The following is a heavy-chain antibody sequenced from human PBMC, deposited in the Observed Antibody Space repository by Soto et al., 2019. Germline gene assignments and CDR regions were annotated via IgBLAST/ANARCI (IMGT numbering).Heavy chain of an antibody. V-gene: IGHV1-2*02. D-gene: IGHD2-2*02. CDR1: GYTFSGYY. CDR3: ARSLTEGYCTITGCYTRPLYGMDV. J-gene: IGHJ6*02. CDR2: INPNSGGT. Sequence: GASVKVSCKASGYTFSGYYIHWLRQAPGQGLEWMGWINPNSGGTNYAQKFQGRVTVTRDTPTSTAYMELSRRTSDDTAVYYCARSLTEGYCTITGCYTRPLYGMDVWGQGTTVTVSS.